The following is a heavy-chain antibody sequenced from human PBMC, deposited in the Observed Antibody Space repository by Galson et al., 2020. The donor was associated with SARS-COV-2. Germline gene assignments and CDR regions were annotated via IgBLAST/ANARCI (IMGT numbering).Heavy chain of an antibody. D-gene: IGHD2-2*01. J-gene: IGHJ5*02. CDR2: INPKSGGT. Sequence: RQDASVKVSCKASGYTFTDYYIHWVRQAPGQGLEWMGWINPKSGGTNYAQKFEGRVTMTRDTSTDTAYMELSSLRSEDTAVYYCATGSPAAIGGWFDPWGQGTLVTVSS. CDR3: ATGSPAAIGGWFDP. CDR1: GYTFTDYY. V-gene: IGHV1-2*02.